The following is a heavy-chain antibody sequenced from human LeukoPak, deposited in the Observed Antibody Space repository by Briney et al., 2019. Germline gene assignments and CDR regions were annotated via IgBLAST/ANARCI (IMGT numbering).Heavy chain of an antibody. V-gene: IGHV4-59*08. CDR1: GGSISSYY. D-gene: IGHD2-15*01. CDR2: IYYSGST. J-gene: IGHJ3*02. Sequence: SETLSLTCTVSGGSISSYYWSWIRQPPGKGLEWIGYIYYSGSTNYNPSLKSRVTISVDTSKNQFSLELSSVTAADTAVYYCARWCHGGNPDDAFDIWGQGTMVTVSS. CDR3: ARWCHGGNPDDAFDI.